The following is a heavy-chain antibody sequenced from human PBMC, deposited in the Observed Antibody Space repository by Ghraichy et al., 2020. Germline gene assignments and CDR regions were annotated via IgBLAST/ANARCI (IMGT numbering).Heavy chain of an antibody. D-gene: IGHD6-19*01. CDR1: GGSFSGYY. CDR2: INHSGST. CDR3: ARRSSGWYGNPSRSSYYFDY. J-gene: IGHJ4*02. Sequence: SETLSLTCAVYGGSFSGYYWSWIRQPPGKGLEWIGEINHSGSTNYNPSLKSRVTISVDTSKNQFSLKLSSVTAADTAVYYCARRSSGWYGNPSRSSYYFDYWGQGTLGTVSS. V-gene: IGHV4-34*01.